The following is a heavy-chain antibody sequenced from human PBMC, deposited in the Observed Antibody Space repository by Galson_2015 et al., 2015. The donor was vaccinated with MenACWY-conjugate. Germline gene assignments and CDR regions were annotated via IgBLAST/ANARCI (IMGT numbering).Heavy chain of an antibody. J-gene: IGHJ4*02. CDR3: ANALTTGPFDY. V-gene: IGHV1-46*03. D-gene: IGHD4-17*01. CDR1: GYTFTSYY. Sequence: SVKVSCKASGYTFTSYYMHWVRQAPGQGLEWMGIINPSGGSTSYAQKFQGRVTMTRDTSTSTVYMELSSLRSEDTAVYYCANALTTGPFDYWGQGTLVTVSS. CDR2: INPSGGST.